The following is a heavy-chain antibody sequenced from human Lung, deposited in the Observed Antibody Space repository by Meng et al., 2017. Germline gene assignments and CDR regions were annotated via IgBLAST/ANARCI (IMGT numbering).Heavy chain of an antibody. Sequence: QRVESGGVFVQPGGSVKLSCETSRITFRDYYRCWFRQAPGRGLEWVSYISSSGSTIDYADSVKGRFSISRDNAKNSLYLQMNSLRAEDTAVYYCARGPPYYYDSSGYNETHEYFQHWGQGTLVTVSS. CDR1: RITFRDYY. V-gene: IGHV3-11*01. CDR2: ISSSGSTI. CDR3: ARGPPYYYDSSGYNETHEYFQH. J-gene: IGHJ1*01. D-gene: IGHD3-22*01.